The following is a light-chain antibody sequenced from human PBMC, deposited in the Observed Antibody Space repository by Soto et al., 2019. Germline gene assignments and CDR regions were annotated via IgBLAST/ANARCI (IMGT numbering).Light chain of an antibody. CDR2: EVS. CDR1: SSGVGAYNY. CDR3: SSYTSISNLVV. J-gene: IGLJ2*01. V-gene: IGLV2-14*01. Sequence: QSALTQPASVSGSPGQSITISCTGTSSGVGAYNYVSWYQQHPGKAPKLMIYEVSNRPSGVSNRFSGSKSGNTASLIISGLQAEDEADYYCSSYTSISNLVVFGGGTKLTVL.